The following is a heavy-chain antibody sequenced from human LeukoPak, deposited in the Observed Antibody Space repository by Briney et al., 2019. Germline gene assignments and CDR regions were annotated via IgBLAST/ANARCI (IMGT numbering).Heavy chain of an antibody. V-gene: IGHV3-48*01. Sequence: PGGSLRLSCAASGFTFSSYSMLWVRQAPGKGLEWVSYISRSSSTIYYADSVKGRFTISRDNAKNSLYLQMNTLRAEGTAVCYCARDRHKYNYDSGGYPPYWGQGTLVTVSS. D-gene: IGHD3-22*01. J-gene: IGHJ4*02. CDR1: GFTFSSYS. CDR2: ISRSSSTI. CDR3: ARDRHKYNYDSGGYPPY.